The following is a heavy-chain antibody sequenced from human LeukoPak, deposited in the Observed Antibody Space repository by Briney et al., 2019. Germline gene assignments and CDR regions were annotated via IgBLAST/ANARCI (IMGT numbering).Heavy chain of an antibody. CDR2: IIPIFGTA. D-gene: IGHD6-19*01. J-gene: IGHJ6*02. Sequence: ASVKVSCKASGGTFSSYAISWVRQAPGQGLEWMGGIIPIFGTANYAQKFQGRVTITADESTSTAYMELSSLRSEDTAVYYCARGYSSGSSYYYYYGMDVWGQGTTVTVS. V-gene: IGHV1-69*13. CDR1: GGTFSSYA. CDR3: ARGYSSGSSYYYYYGMDV.